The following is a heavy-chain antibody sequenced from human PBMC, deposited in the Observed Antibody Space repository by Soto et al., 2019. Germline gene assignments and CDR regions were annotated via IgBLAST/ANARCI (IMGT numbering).Heavy chain of an antibody. CDR1: GYIFVNYG. CDR2: ISPYSGNT. D-gene: IGHD3-16*01. J-gene: IGHJ6*02. CDR3: AMVYNYVTPTPQDV. Sequence: QVQLVQSGDEVRKPGSSVKVSCKTSGYIFVNYGIAWVRQAPGQGLEWMGWISPYSGNTHYASKVQGRLTMTTDTAKITAYTDVGSLTYDDTGVYYYAMVYNYVTPTPQDVWGQGTTVTVSS. V-gene: IGHV1-18*01.